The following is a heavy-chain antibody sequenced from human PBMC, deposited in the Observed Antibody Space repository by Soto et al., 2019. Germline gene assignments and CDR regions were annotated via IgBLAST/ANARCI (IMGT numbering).Heavy chain of an antibody. CDR2: ISGSGGST. V-gene: IGHV3-23*01. D-gene: IGHD2-15*01. CDR3: ASLDRAIGYCSGGSCCSFDC. Sequence: EVQLLESGGGLVQPGGSLRLSCAASGFTFSSYAMSWVRQAPGKGLEWVSAISGSGGSTYYADSVKGRFTISRDNSKNTLYLQMNSLRAEDTAVYYCASLDRAIGYCSGGSCCSFDCWGQGTLVTVSS. J-gene: IGHJ4*02. CDR1: GFTFSSYA.